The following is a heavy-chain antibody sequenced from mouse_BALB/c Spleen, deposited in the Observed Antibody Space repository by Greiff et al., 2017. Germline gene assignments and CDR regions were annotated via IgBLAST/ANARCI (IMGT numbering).Heavy chain of an antibody. CDR3: ARLTVFSYGNYGCFAY. D-gene: IGHD2-1*01. CDR2: ISYSGST. Sequence: EVQLQQSGPSLVKPSQTLSLTCSVTGDSITSGYWNWIRKFPGNKLEYMGYISYSGSTYYNPSLKSRISITRDTSKNQYYLQLNSVTTEDTATYYCARLTVFSYGNYGCFAYWGQGTLVTVSA. CDR1: GDSITSGY. J-gene: IGHJ3*01. V-gene: IGHV3-8*02.